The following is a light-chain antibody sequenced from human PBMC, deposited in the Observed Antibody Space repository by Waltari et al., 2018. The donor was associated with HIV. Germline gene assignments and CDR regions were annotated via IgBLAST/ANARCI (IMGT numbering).Light chain of an antibody. V-gene: IGLV2-8*01. CDR3: WSYAGSNNPVV. CDR1: SSDVGDYTY. Sequence: QSALTQPHSASGSPGQSVTISCTGTSSDVGDYTYVSWYQQHPGKAPKLMIYEVSKRPSGVPARFSGSKSGNTASLTVSGLQAEDEAEYYCWSYAGSNNPVVFGGGTKLTVL. J-gene: IGLJ2*01. CDR2: EVS.